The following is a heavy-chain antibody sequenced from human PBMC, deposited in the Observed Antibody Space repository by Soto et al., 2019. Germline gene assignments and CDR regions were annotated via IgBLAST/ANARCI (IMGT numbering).Heavy chain of an antibody. CDR2: IYYSGST. Sequence: KTSETLSLTCSVSGGSINSSSYFWGWFRQPPGKGLEWIGSIYYSGSTYYNPSLRSRVTISVDTSKNQFSLKLSSVTAADTAVFYCARHYSSGSRNWFDPWGQGTLVTV. V-gene: IGHV4-39*01. J-gene: IGHJ5*02. D-gene: IGHD6-19*01. CDR3: ARHYSSGSRNWFDP. CDR1: GGSINSSSYF.